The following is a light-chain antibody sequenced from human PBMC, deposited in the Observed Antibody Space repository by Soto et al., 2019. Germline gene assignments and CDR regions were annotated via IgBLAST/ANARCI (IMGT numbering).Light chain of an antibody. CDR3: QQYNNWPPIT. CDR2: GAS. Sequence: EIVMTQSPATLSVSPGERATLSCRASQSVSSNLAWYQQKPGQAPRLRIYGASTSATGIPARLSGTGSETEFTLTISSLQSEDFAVYYCQQYNNWPPITFGQGTKLEIK. V-gene: IGKV3-15*01. J-gene: IGKJ2*01. CDR1: QSVSSN.